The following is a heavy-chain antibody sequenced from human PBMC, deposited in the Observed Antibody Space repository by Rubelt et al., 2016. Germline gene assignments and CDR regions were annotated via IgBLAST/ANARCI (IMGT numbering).Heavy chain of an antibody. J-gene: IGHJ4*02. CDR1: GFTVSSNY. Sequence: EVQLVESGGGLVQPGGSLRLSCAASGFTVSSNYMSWVRQAPGKGLEWVSAISGSGGSTYYADSVNGRFTISSDNSKNTLYLQMNSLRAEDTAVYYCATRTKNYWGQGTLVTVSS. CDR3: ATRTKNY. V-gene: IGHV3-23*04. D-gene: IGHD1-1*01. CDR2: ISGSGGST.